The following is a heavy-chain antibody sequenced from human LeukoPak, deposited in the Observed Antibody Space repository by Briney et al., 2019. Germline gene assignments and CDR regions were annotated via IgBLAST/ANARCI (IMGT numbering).Heavy chain of an antibody. D-gene: IGHD3-22*01. CDR2: IYKSGSN. CDR1: GGSISTYY. J-gene: IGHJ5*02. CDR3: ARAFFSSAYYPNWFDP. Sequence: SETLSLTCTVSGGSISTYYWNWIRQPPGKGLEWIGYIYKSGSNNYNPALKSRVTMSVDTSKNQFSLKLSSVTAADTAVYYCARAFFSSAYYPNWFDPWGQGTLVTVSS. V-gene: IGHV4-59*01.